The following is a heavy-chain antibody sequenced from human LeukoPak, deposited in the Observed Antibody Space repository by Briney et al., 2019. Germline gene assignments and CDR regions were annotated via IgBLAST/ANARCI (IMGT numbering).Heavy chain of an antibody. CDR3: ARASGRYYYYGMDV. D-gene: IGHD1-26*01. CDR2: VNHSGST. CDR1: GGSFSGYY. J-gene: IGHJ6*02. V-gene: IGHV4-34*01. Sequence: SETLSLTCAVYGGSFSGYYWSWIRQPPGKGLEWIGEVNHSGSTYYNPSLKSRVTISVDRSKNQFSLKLSSVTAADTAVYYCARASGRYYYYGMDVWGQGTTVTVSS.